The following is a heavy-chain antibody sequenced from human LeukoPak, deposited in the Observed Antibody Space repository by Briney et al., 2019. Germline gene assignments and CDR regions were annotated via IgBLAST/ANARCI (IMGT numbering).Heavy chain of an antibody. V-gene: IGHV3-30*18. CDR1: GFTFSSYG. D-gene: IGHD4-17*01. CDR3: AKNGATVTTCYFDY. CDR2: ISYDGSNK. J-gene: IGHJ4*02. Sequence: PGGSLRLSCAASGFTFSSYGMHWVRQAPGKGLERVAVISYDGSNKYYADSVKGRFTISRDNSKNTLYLQMNSLRAEDTAVYYCAKNGATVTTCYFDYWGQGTLVTVSS.